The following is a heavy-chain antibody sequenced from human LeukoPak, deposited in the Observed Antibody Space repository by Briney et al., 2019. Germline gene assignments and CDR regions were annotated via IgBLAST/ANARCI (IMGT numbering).Heavy chain of an antibody. CDR2: IYTSGST. V-gene: IGHV4-61*02. CDR3: ASSGY. Sequence: KPSQTLSLTCTVSGGSISSGSHYWSWIRQPAGKGLEWIGRIYTSGSTNYNPSLKSRVTISVDTSKNQFSLKLSSVTAADTAVYYCASSGYWGQGTLVTVSS. J-gene: IGHJ4*02. CDR1: GGSISSGSHY. D-gene: IGHD3-10*01.